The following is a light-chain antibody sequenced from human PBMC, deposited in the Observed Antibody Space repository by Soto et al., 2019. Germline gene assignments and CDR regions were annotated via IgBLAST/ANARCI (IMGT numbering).Light chain of an antibody. Sequence: DIQMTQSPSWVSASVGERVTITCRASHDIGSYLVWYQQRPGKAPSLLIYAASILQSGVPTRFSGSGSVTDFTLTINSLQPEDFATYFCQQANNFPFTFGEGTKLEVK. V-gene: IGKV1D-12*01. CDR1: HDIGSY. CDR3: QQANNFPFT. J-gene: IGKJ2*01. CDR2: AAS.